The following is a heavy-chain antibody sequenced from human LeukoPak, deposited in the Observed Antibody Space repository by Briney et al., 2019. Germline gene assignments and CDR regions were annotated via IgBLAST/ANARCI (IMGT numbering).Heavy chain of an antibody. CDR3: ARGLGSSSWYNWFDP. Sequence: SETLSLTCAVYGGSFSGYYWSWIRQPPGKGLEWIGEINHSGSTNYNPPLKSRVTISVDTSKNQFSLKLSSVTAADTAVYYCARGLGSSSWYNWFDPWGQGTLVTVSS. V-gene: IGHV4-34*01. CDR2: INHSGST. J-gene: IGHJ5*02. CDR1: GGSFSGYY. D-gene: IGHD6-13*01.